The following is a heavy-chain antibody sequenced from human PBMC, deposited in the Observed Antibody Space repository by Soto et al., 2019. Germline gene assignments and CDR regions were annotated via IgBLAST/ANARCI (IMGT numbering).Heavy chain of an antibody. CDR3: ARGPTDYYDNSANYFLDY. CDR2: ISTYNGNT. Sequence: QVQLGQSGAGLKKPGASGKFSGRAPGYTFIPKGVSWVGRAPGQGLVWWGGISTYNGNTRYAERLQGRVTMTTDTTTNTAYMELRNLRSDDTAVYYCARGPTDYYDNSANYFLDYWGQGTLVTVSS. CDR1: GYTFIPKG. D-gene: IGHD3-22*01. V-gene: IGHV1-18*01. J-gene: IGHJ4*02.